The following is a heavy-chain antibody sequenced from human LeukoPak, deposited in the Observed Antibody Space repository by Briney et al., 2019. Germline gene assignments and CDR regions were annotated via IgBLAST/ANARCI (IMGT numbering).Heavy chain of an antibody. Sequence: SGGSLRLSCAASGFTFSSYSMNWVRQAPGKGLEWVSSISSSSSYMYYADSVKGRFTISRDNAKNSLYLQMNSLRAEDTAVYYCARGNMVRGVISPDYWGQGTLVTVSS. J-gene: IGHJ4*02. V-gene: IGHV3-21*01. CDR3: ARGNMVRGVISPDY. D-gene: IGHD3-10*01. CDR2: ISSSSSYM. CDR1: GFTFSSYS.